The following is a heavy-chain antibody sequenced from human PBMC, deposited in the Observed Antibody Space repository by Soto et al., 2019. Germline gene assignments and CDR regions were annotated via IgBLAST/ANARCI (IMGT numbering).Heavy chain of an antibody. CDR2: IYYSGST. J-gene: IGHJ5*02. CDR1: GGSISSYY. D-gene: IGHD2-15*01. CDR3: ARVLDCSGGSCYANWFDP. Sequence: QVQLQESGPGLVKPSETLSLTCTVSGGSISSYYWSWIRQPPGKGLEWIGYIYYSGSTNYNPSPKSQVNISGDTSKNQFSLKLSYVTAADTAVYYCARVLDCSGGSCYANWFDPWGQGTLVTVSS. V-gene: IGHV4-59*01.